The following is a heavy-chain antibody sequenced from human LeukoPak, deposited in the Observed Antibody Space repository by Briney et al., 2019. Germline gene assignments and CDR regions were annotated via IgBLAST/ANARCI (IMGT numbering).Heavy chain of an antibody. CDR2: INPSGGST. V-gene: IGHV1-46*01. Sequence: GASVKVSCKASGYTFTSYYMHWVRQAPGQGLEWMGIINPSGGSTSYAQKFQGRVTMTTDTSTSTAYMELRSLRSDDTAVYYCARALYGDYVSDYWGQGTLVTVSS. CDR1: GYTFTSYY. D-gene: IGHD4-17*01. CDR3: ARALYGDYVSDY. J-gene: IGHJ4*02.